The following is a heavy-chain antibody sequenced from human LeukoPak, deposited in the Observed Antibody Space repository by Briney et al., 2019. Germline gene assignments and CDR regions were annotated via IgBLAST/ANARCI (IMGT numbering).Heavy chain of an antibody. J-gene: IGHJ4*02. Sequence: GGSLRLSCAASGFTFSSYAMSWVRQAPGKGLEWVAVISYDGSNKYYADSVKGRFTISRDNSKNTLYLQMNSLRAEDTAVYYCARDYYGSGFDYWGQGTLVTVSS. V-gene: IGHV3-30-3*01. CDR3: ARDYYGSGFDY. CDR1: GFTFSSYA. CDR2: ISYDGSNK. D-gene: IGHD3-10*01.